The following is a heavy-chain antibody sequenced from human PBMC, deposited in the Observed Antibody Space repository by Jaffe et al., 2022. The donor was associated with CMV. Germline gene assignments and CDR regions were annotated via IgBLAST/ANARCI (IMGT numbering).Heavy chain of an antibody. J-gene: IGHJ3*02. D-gene: IGHD3-16*01. CDR1: GFTFSSYN. Sequence: EVQLVESGGGLVKPGGSLRLSCVGSGFTFSSYNMIWVRQAPGKGLEWVSSISSSSSYLYYADSLKGRFTISRDNAKNSLYLQMNSLRAEDTAVYYCAIPYTAGEAFDIWGQGTVVTVSS. V-gene: IGHV3-21*06. CDR2: ISSSSSYL. CDR3: AIPYTAGEAFDI.